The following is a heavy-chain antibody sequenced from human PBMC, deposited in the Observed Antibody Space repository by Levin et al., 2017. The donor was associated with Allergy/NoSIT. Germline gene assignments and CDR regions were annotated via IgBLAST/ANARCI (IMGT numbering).Heavy chain of an antibody. D-gene: IGHD3-22*01. CDR1: GGTFSSYA. V-gene: IGHV1-69*13. Sequence: SVKVSCKASGGTFSSYAISWVRQAPGQGLEWMGGIIPIFGTANYAQKFQGRVTITADESTSTAYMELSSLRSEDTAVYYCARDLPDSDYYDSSGYDGDAFDIWGQGTMVTVSS. CDR3: ARDLPDSDYYDSSGYDGDAFDI. CDR2: IIPIFGTA. J-gene: IGHJ3*02.